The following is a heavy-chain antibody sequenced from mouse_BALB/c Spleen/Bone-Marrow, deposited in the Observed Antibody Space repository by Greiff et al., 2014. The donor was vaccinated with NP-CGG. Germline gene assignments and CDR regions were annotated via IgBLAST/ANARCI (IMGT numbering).Heavy chain of an antibody. J-gene: IGHJ4*01. CDR3: ARGDYYGYAMDY. CDR1: GYSFTGYT. D-gene: IGHD1-1*01. CDR2: INPYDGGT. V-gene: IGHV1-18*01. Sequence: VQLKESGPELVKPGASMKISCKASGYSFTGYTMNWVKQSHGKNLEWIGLINPYDGGTSYNQKFKGKATLTVDKSSSTAYMELLSLTSEDSAVYYCARGDYYGYAMDYWGQGTSVTVSS.